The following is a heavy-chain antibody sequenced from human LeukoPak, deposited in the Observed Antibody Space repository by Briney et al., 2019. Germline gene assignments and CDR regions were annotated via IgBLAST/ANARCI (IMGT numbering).Heavy chain of an antibody. D-gene: IGHD2-15*01. Sequence: PGGSLRLSCAASGFTFSNYGIHWVRQAPGKGLEWVSSISRSGSTKYYADSVKGRFTISRDNAKNSLFLQMNSLRAEDTAVYYCARVLRYCSGGNCYSGGLGYMDVWGKGTTVTISS. J-gene: IGHJ6*03. V-gene: IGHV3-48*04. CDR1: GFTFSNYG. CDR3: ARVLRYCSGGNCYSGGLGYMDV. CDR2: ISRSGSTK.